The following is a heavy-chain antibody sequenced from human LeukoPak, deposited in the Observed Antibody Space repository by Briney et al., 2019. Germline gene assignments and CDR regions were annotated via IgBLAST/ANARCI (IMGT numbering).Heavy chain of an antibody. CDR3: AREKWELLAFDY. D-gene: IGHD1-26*01. CDR1: EFIFSHYT. CDR2: ISASGDYI. V-gene: IGHV3-21*06. Sequence: GGSLRLSCAASEFIFSHYTMNWVRQAPRKGLEWVSSISASGDYIYYADSVKGRFTISRDNAKNSLFLQINSLRAEDTAVYYCAREKWELLAFDYWGQGTLVTVSS. J-gene: IGHJ4*02.